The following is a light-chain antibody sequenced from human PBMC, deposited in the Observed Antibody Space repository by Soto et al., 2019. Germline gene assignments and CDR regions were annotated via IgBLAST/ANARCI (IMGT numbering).Light chain of an antibody. V-gene: IGKV3-20*01. CDR2: GAS. CDR3: QQYAGSPRT. Sequence: EIVMTQSPSTVSVSPGERATLSCRASQSVSDTLAWYQQKPGQAPRLLIYGASIRATGIPDRFTGSGSGTDFTLTINRVEPEDFAVYFCQQYAGSPRTFGQGTKVDIK. J-gene: IGKJ1*01. CDR1: QSVSDT.